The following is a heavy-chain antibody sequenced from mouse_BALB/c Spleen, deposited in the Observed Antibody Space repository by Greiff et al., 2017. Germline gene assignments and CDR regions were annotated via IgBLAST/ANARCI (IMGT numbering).Heavy chain of an antibody. CDR3: AREGYGGRGMDY. Sequence: EVQLVESGGGLVKPGGSLKLSCAASGFTFSSYAMSWVRQSPEKRLEWVAEISSGGSYTYYPDTVTGRFTISRDNAKNTLYLEMSSLRSEDTAMYYCAREGYGGRGMDYWGQGTSVTVSA. J-gene: IGHJ4*01. CDR2: ISSGGSYT. CDR1: GFTFSSYA. V-gene: IGHV5-9-4*01. D-gene: IGHD1-1*01.